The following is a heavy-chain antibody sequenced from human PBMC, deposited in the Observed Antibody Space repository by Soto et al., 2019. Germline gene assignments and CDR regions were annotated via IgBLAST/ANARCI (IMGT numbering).Heavy chain of an antibody. V-gene: IGHV4-28*01. CDR2: IYYTGTT. CDR1: GYSRGSYNR. CDR3: AITLRLTTGNLDY. Sequence: SETLSLSSAVPGYSRGSYNRWVWILQPPGKGLEWIGYIYYTGTTYYNLSLKSRVTMSVDSAKDQFSLRLTSVTAADTAVYYCAITLRLTTGNLDYWCQGILVTVSS. D-gene: IGHD3-9*01. J-gene: IGHJ4*02.